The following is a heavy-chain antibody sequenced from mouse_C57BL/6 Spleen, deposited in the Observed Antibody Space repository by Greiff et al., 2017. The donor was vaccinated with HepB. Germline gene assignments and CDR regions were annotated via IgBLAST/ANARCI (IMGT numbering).Heavy chain of an antibody. CDR2: IDPENGDT. J-gene: IGHJ2*01. V-gene: IGHV14-4*01. D-gene: IGHD1-1*01. CDR1: GFNIKDDY. CDR3: TTFTTVKDY. Sequence: EVQLQQSGAELVRPGASVKLSCTASGFNIKDDYMHWVKQRPEQGLEWIGWIDPENGDTEYASKFQGKATITADTSSNTAYLQLSSLTSEDTAVYYCTTFTTVKDYWGQGTTLTVSS.